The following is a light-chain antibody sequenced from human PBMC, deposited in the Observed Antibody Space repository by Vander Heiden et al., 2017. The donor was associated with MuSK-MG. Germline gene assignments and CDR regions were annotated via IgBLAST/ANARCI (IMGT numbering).Light chain of an antibody. J-gene: IGKJ2*01. CDR1: QSVSSY. Sequence: EIVLTQSPATLSLSPGERATLSCRASQSVSSYLAWYQQKPGQAPSLLIYDASNRATGIPARFSGSGSGTDFTLTISSLETEDFAVYYCQQRSNWHPYTFGQGTKLEIK. CDR2: DAS. V-gene: IGKV3-11*01. CDR3: QQRSNWHPYT.